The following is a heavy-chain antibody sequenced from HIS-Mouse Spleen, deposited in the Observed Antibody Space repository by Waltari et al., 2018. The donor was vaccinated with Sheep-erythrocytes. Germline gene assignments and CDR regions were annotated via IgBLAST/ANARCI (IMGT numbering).Heavy chain of an antibody. V-gene: IGHV3-7*01. J-gene: IGHJ3*02. CDR2: KKQDGSEK. Sequence: EVQLVESGGGLVQPGGSLRLSCAASGFTFSSYWMSWVRQAPGKGLGWVANKKQDGSEKYYVDSVKGRFTISRDNAKNSLYLQMNSLRAEDTAVYYCARAVAGTPDAFDIWGQGTMVTVSS. CDR1: GFTFSSYW. CDR3: ARAVAGTPDAFDI. D-gene: IGHD1-7*01.